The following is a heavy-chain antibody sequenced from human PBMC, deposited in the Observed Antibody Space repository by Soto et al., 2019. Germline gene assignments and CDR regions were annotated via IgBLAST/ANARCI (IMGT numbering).Heavy chain of an antibody. J-gene: IGHJ6*04. CDR3: ARARSYRAGSSSRVLRYGIDA. CDR2: INSDGSST. Sequence: EVQLVESGGGLVQPGGSLRLSCAASGFTFSSYWMHWVRQAPGKGLVWVSRINSDGSSTSYADSVKGRFTISRYNINTTLYLRMNSLRVDDTAVYYCARARSYRAGSSSRVLRYGIDAWGNGSTVTVSS. V-gene: IGHV3-74*01. CDR1: GFTFSSYW. D-gene: IGHD6-6*01.